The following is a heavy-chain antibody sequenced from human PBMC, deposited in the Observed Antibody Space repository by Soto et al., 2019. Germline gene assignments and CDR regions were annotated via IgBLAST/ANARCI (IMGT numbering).Heavy chain of an antibody. D-gene: IGHD3-10*01. Sequence: GGSLRLSCAVSGFSLTPYAMTWVRQPPGKGLEWVSSMNGAATSTSYADSVKGRFITSRDNSKNTQYLHMNNLRPEDTAIYYCARGGADHYNYGMDVWRQGTTVTVSS. CDR2: MNGAATST. CDR1: GFSLTPYA. CDR3: ARGGADHYNYGMDV. J-gene: IGHJ6*02. V-gene: IGHV3-23*05.